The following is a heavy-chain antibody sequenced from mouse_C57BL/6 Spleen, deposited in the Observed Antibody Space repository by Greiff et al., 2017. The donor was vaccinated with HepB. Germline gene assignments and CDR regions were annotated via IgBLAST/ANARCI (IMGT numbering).Heavy chain of an antibody. CDR2: IFPGSGST. CDR1: GYTFTDYY. J-gene: IGHJ1*03. D-gene: IGHD2-2*01. Sequence: QVQLQQSGPELVKPGASVKISCKASGYTFTDYYINWVKQRPGQGLEWIGWIFPGSGSTYYNEKFKGKATLTVDKSSSTAYMLLSSLTSEDSAVYFGAKGGYPSYWYFDVWGTGTTVTVSS. CDR3: AKGGYPSYWYFDV. V-gene: IGHV1-75*01.